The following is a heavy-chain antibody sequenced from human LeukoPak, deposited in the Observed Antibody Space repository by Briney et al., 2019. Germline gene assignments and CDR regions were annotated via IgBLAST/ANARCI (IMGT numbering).Heavy chain of an antibody. CDR2: ISAYNGNT. V-gene: IGHV1-18*04. D-gene: IGHD6-13*01. CDR3: ARALSSSLDY. CDR1: GYTFTGYY. J-gene: IGHJ4*02. Sequence: ASVKVSCKASGYTFTGYYMHWVRQAPGQGLEWMGWISAYNGNTNYAQKLQGRVTMTTDTSTSTAYMELRSLRSDDTAVYYCARALSSSLDYWGQGTLVTVSS.